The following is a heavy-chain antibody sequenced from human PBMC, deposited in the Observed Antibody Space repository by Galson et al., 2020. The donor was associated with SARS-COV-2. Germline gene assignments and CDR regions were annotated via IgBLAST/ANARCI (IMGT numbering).Heavy chain of an antibody. Sequence: ASVKVSCKASGYTFTSYYMHWVRQAPGQGLEWMGIINPSGGSTSYAQKFQGRVTMTRDTSTSTVYMELSSLRSEDTAVYYCVRGGGHSSGYTYYFDYWGQGTLVTVSS. V-gene: IGHV1-46*01. CDR2: INPSGGST. CDR3: VRGGGHSSGYTYYFDY. CDR1: GYTFTSYY. J-gene: IGHJ4*02. D-gene: IGHD3-22*01.